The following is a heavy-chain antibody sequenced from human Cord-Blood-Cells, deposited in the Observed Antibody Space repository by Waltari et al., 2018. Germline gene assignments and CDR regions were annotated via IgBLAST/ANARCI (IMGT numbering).Heavy chain of an antibody. J-gene: IGHJ5*02. CDR3: ASDPIAAAGTVNWFDP. V-gene: IGHV1-69*06. CDR1: GGTFSSYA. D-gene: IGHD6-13*01. Sequence: QVQLVQSGAEVKKPGSSVKVSCKASGGTFSSYAISWVRQAPGQGLEWMGGFIPIFGKANYAQKFQGRVTITADKSTSTAYMELSSLRSEDTAVYYCASDPIAAAGTVNWFDPWGQGTLVTVSS. CDR2: FIPIFGKA.